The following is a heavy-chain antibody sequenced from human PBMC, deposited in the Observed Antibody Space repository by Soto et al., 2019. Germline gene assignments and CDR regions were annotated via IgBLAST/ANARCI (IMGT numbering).Heavy chain of an antibody. Sequence: TSETLSHTSTVSAGSTSRRSYYWGWLRHPPGKGLEWIGSIYYSGSTYYNPSLKSRVTISVDTSKNQFSLKLSSVAAADTAVYYCASIPRPGYWPTIWGQGTMVTV. D-gene: IGHD2-15*01. CDR3: ASIPRPGYWPTI. J-gene: IGHJ3*02. CDR2: IYYSGST. CDR1: AGSTSRRSYY. V-gene: IGHV4-39*01.